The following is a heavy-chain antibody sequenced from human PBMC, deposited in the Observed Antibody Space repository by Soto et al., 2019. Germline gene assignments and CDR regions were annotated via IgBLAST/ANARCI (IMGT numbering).Heavy chain of an antibody. D-gene: IGHD3-22*01. J-gene: IGHJ6*02. Sequence: GGSLRLSCSGSGFTFRSYIFHWVRQAPGKGPEYVSGITRTGGSAFYADSVKGRFTISRDNSKNILELQMSSLRPEDTATYYCVKADLESRSAGGYNYYGVDGWGQGTTVNVSS. V-gene: IGHV3-64D*08. CDR3: VKADLESRSAGGYNYYGVDG. CDR1: GFTFRSYI. CDR2: ITRTGGSA.